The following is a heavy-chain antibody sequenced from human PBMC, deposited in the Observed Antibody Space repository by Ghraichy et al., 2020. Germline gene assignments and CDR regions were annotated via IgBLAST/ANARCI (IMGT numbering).Heavy chain of an antibody. Sequence: LSLTCEVSGFTFTTYTMSWVRQTPEKGLEWVSAISGNGFKTYYVDSMKGRFTISRDNSNNTLYLQMNSLSAEDMAMYYYATPGHTNDYWGQGTLVTVSS. CDR1: GFTFTTYT. CDR2: ISGNGFKT. CDR3: ATPGHTNDY. D-gene: IGHD2-2*01. V-gene: IGHV3-23*01. J-gene: IGHJ4*02.